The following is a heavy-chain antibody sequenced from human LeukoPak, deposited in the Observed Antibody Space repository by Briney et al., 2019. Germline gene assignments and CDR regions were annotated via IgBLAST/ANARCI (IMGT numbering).Heavy chain of an antibody. CDR3: ARVSTGSGSYYPNLDY. Sequence: ASVKVPCKASGGTFSSYAISWVRQAPGQGLEWMGWINTNTGNPTYAQGFTGRFVFSLDTSVSTAYLQISSLKAEDTAVYYCARVSTGSGSYYPNLDYWGPGTLVTVSS. CDR1: GGTFSSYA. CDR2: INTNTGNP. V-gene: IGHV7-4-1*02. D-gene: IGHD1-26*01. J-gene: IGHJ4*02.